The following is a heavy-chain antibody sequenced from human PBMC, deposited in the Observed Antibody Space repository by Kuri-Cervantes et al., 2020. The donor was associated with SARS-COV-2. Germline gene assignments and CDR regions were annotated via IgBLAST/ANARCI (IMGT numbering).Heavy chain of an antibody. D-gene: IGHD3-22*01. Sequence: ASVKVSCKASGYTFTSYGISWVRQAPGQGLEWRGWISAYNGNTNYAQKLQGRVTMTTDTSTSTAYMELRSLRSDDTAVYYCARDAGYYDSSGYRYYFDYWGQGTLVTVSS. CDR2: ISAYNGNT. CDR1: GYTFTSYG. CDR3: ARDAGYYDSSGYRYYFDY. J-gene: IGHJ4*02. V-gene: IGHV1-18*01.